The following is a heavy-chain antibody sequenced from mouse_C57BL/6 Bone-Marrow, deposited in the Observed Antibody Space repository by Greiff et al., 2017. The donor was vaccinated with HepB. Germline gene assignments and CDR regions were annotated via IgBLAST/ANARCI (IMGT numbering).Heavy chain of an antibody. CDR1: GFTFSDYY. CDR3: ARDDEGNYGGNWYFDV. Sequence: EVKVVESEGGLVQPGSSMKLSCTASGFTFSDYYMAWVRQVPEKGLEWVANINYDGSSTYYLDSLKSRFIISRDNAKNILYLQMSSLKSEDTATYYCARDDEGNYGGNWYFDVWGTGTTVTVSS. J-gene: IGHJ1*03. CDR2: INYDGSST. V-gene: IGHV5-16*01. D-gene: IGHD2-1*01.